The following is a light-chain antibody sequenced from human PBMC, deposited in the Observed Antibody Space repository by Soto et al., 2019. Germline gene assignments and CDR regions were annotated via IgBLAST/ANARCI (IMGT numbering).Light chain of an antibody. CDR2: EVS. CDR3: SSCTSSNTVI. Sequence: QSALTQPASVSGSPGQSITISCTGTSSDVGGYNYVSWYQQHPGKAPKLMIYEVSNRPSGVSNRFSGSKSGNTASLTISGLQAEDEADYYCSSCTSSNTVIFGGGTQLTVL. J-gene: IGLJ2*01. V-gene: IGLV2-14*01. CDR1: SSDVGGYNY.